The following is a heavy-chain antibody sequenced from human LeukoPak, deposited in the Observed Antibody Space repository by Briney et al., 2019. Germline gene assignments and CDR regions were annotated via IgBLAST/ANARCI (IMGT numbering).Heavy chain of an antibody. J-gene: IGHJ3*02. CDR2: IWYDGSQR. CDR1: GSTFRNHA. CDR3: ARDARRTFDI. V-gene: IGHV3-33*01. Sequence: PGGSLRLSCAASGSTFRNHAINWVRQAPGKGLEWLAVIWYDGSQRYYADSVKGRFTISRDNSRDTAYLQMNSLRVEDTAVYFCARDARRTFDIWGQGTMVTVSS.